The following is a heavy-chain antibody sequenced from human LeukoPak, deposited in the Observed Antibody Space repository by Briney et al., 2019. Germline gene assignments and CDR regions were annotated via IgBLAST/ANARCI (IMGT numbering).Heavy chain of an antibody. CDR2: INHSGST. J-gene: IGHJ4*02. CDR3: ARGQLKWGLDY. CDR1: GGSFSGYS. D-gene: IGHD1-26*01. V-gene: IGHV4-34*01. Sequence: PSETLSLTCAVYGGSFSGYSRSWIRQPPGKGLEWIGEINHSGSTNYNPSLKSRVTISLDTSKNQFSLKLSSVTAADTAVYYCARGQLKWGLDYWGQGALVTVSS.